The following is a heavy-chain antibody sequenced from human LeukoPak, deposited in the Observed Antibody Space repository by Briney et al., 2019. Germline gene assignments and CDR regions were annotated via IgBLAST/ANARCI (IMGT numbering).Heavy chain of an antibody. CDR1: GFTFSNAW. CDR3: TTKNWAYYFDY. V-gene: IGHV3-15*01. D-gene: IGHD7-27*01. Sequence: PGGSLRLSCAASGFTFSNAWTSWVRQAPGKGLEWVGRIKSKTEGGTTDYAAPVKGRFTISRDDSKNTLYLQMNSLKTEDTAVYYCTTKNWAYYFDYWGQGTLVTVSS. CDR2: IKSKTEGGTT. J-gene: IGHJ4*02.